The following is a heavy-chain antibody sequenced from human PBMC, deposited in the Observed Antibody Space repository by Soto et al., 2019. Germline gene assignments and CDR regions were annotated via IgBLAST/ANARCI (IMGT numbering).Heavy chain of an antibody. V-gene: IGHV3-30*18. Sequence: QGQLVESGGGVVQPGRSLRLSCAASGFTFSSYGMHWVRQAPGKGLEWVAGISYDGSNKYYADSVKGRFTISRDNSKNALYLQMNSLRAEDTAVYYCQKDPCSGGSCAVYYWGQGTLVTVSS. D-gene: IGHD2-15*01. J-gene: IGHJ4*02. CDR3: QKDPCSGGSCAVYY. CDR2: ISYDGSNK. CDR1: GFTFSSYG.